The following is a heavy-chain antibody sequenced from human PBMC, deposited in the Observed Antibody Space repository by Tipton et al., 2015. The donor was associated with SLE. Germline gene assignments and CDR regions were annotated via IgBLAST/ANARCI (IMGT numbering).Heavy chain of an antibody. V-gene: IGHV3-33*01. CDR3: ARSISGVVTPFDY. CDR2: IWSDGTTE. J-gene: IGHJ4*02. CDR1: GFTFSSYG. Sequence: SLRLSCAASGFTFSSYGMHWVRQAPGKGLGWMAAIWSDGTTEYYADSVKGRFIISRDNSKNTLYLQMHSLRTGDTAVYYCARSISGVVTPFDYWGQGTLVTVSS. D-gene: IGHD3-3*01.